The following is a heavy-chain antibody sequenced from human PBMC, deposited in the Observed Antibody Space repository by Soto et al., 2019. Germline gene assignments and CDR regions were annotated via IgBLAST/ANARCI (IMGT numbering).Heavy chain of an antibody. CDR1: GGSISSYY. V-gene: IGHV4-59*01. CDR3: ASGYCSSTSCYVFDY. J-gene: IGHJ4*02. CDR2: IYYSGST. Sequence: SETLSLTCTVSGGSISSYYWSWIRQPPGKGLEWIGYIYYSGSTNYNPSLKSRVTISVDTSKNQFSLKLSSVTAADTAVYYCASGYCSSTSCYVFDYWGQGTLVTVSS. D-gene: IGHD2-2*01.